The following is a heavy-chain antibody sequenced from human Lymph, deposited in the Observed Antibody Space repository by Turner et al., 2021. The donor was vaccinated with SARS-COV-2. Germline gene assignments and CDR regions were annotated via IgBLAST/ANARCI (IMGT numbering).Heavy chain of an antibody. D-gene: IGHD5-12*01. V-gene: IGHV3-23*01. CDR1: GFTFSSFG. CDR3: SKDASFICGYDCIDY. CDR2: IRCSGGST. Sequence: EVQLLESGGGLVPPGGSLYISCGASGFTFSSFGVSLDRQAQGKGLEWVSGIRCSGGSTYYADPVNGRLTISSDNSTNTLYLKMNSLGAEDTAVYVRSKDASFICGYDCIDYWGQGTLVTVPS. J-gene: IGHJ4*02.